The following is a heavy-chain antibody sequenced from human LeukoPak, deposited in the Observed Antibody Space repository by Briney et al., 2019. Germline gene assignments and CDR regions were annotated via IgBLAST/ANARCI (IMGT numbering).Heavy chain of an antibody. CDR1: GFTFDDYG. V-gene: IGHV3-74*01. Sequence: GGSLRLSCAASGFTFDDYGMSWVRQAPGKGLVWVSRINSDGSSTSYADSVKGRFTISRDNAKNTLYLQMNSLRAEDTAVYYCASLMWWYSSKDVWGQGTTVTVSS. D-gene: IGHD2-15*01. CDR3: ASLMWWYSSKDV. J-gene: IGHJ6*02. CDR2: INSDGSST.